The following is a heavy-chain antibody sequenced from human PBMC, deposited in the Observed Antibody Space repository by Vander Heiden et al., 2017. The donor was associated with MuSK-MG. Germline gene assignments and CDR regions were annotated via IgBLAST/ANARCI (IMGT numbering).Heavy chain of an antibody. D-gene: IGHD6-13*01. CDR3: AKDLSSGSTWYGYIDY. CDR2: RSGSGGST. CDR1: GFTFSNYA. V-gene: IGHV3-23*01. J-gene: IGHJ4*02. Sequence: EVQLLESGGGLVQPGGSLRLSCAAPGFTFSNYAMSWVREAPGKGLGWVSTRSGSGGSTYYADSVKGRFTISRDNSKNTLYLQMNSLRAEDTAVYYCAKDLSSGSTWYGYIDYWGQGTLVTVSS.